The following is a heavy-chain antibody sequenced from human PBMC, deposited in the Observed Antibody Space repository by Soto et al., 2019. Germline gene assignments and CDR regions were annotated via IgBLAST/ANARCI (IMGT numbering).Heavy chain of an antibody. J-gene: IGHJ3*02. CDR1: GFTFSSYA. Sequence: GGSLRLSCSASGFTFSSYAMHWVRQAPGKGLEYVSAISSNRGSTYYADSVKGRFTISRDNSKNTLYLQMSSLRAEDTALYYCASGYSSGWYSAFDIWGQGTMVTVSS. CDR3: ASGYSSGWYSAFDI. CDR2: ISSNRGST. D-gene: IGHD6-19*01. V-gene: IGHV3-64D*08.